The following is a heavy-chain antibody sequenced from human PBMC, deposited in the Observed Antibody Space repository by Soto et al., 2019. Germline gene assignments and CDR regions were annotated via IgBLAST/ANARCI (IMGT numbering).Heavy chain of an antibody. D-gene: IGHD3-22*01. J-gene: IGHJ4*02. V-gene: IGHV4-59*12. Sequence: SETLSLTCTFSGGSISSYYWSWIRQPPGKGLEWIGYIYYSGSTNYNPYLKSRVTISVDTSKNQFSLKLSSVTAADTAVYYCASQHYYDSSGYYVVYWGQGTLVTVSS. CDR1: GGSISSYY. CDR2: IYYSGST. CDR3: ASQHYYDSSGYYVVY.